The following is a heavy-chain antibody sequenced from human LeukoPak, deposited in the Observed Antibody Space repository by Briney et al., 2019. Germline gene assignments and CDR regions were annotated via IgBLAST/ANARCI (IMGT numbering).Heavy chain of an antibody. CDR2: IYSGGST. D-gene: IGHD2-21*02. Sequence: PGGSLRLSCAASGFTVSSNYMSWVRQAPGKGPEWVSVIYSGGSTYYADSVKGRFTISRDNSKNTLYLQMNSLRAEDTAVYYCARAAKAYCGGDCYRWWGQGTLVTVSS. J-gene: IGHJ4*02. CDR1: GFTVSSNY. V-gene: IGHV3-53*01. CDR3: ARAAKAYCGGDCYRW.